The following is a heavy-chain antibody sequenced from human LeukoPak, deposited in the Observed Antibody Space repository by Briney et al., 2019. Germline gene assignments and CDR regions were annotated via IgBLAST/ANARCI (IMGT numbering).Heavy chain of an antibody. CDR1: GFTFSSYA. CDR3: AYEDIVVLVAAHTSAEYFQH. V-gene: IGHV3-23*01. J-gene: IGHJ1*01. Sequence: GGSLRLSCAASGFTFSSYAMSWVRQAPGKGLEWVSSIDASGGSTYYADSVKGRFTISRDNSKNTLYLQMNSLRAEDTAVYYCAYEDIVVLVAAHTSAEYFQHWGQGTLVTVSS. CDR2: IDASGGST. D-gene: IGHD2-15*01.